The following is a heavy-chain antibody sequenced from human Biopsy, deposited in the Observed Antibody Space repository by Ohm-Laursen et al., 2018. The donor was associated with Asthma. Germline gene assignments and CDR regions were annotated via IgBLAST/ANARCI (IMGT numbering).Heavy chain of an antibody. D-gene: IGHD3-9*01. CDR1: GYTFIHFA. CDR3: ARTYYDFLTGQVNDAFAL. J-gene: IGHJ3*01. CDR2: INAGDGNT. V-gene: IGHV1-3*01. Sequence: ASVKVSCKASGYTFIHFAIHWVRQAPGQRLEWMGWINAGDGNTKYSQKFQGRVTITRDTSASTAYMDLRSLRSEDTAMYYCARTYYDFLTGQVNDAFALWGQGKMVTASS.